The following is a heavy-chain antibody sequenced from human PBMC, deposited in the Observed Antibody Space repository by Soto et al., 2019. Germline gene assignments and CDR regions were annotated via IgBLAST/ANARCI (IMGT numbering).Heavy chain of an antibody. D-gene: IGHD3-10*01. CDR1: GYTFTSYD. J-gene: IGHJ4*02. CDR3: AKGGSFGGILDS. V-gene: IGHV1-8*01. CDR2: MNPNSGNT. Sequence: ASVKVSCKASGYTFTSYDINWVRQATGQGLEWMGWMNPNSGNTGYAQKFQGRVTMTRNTSISTAYMELSSLRSEDTAVYYCAKGGSFGGILDSWGRGTLVTVSS.